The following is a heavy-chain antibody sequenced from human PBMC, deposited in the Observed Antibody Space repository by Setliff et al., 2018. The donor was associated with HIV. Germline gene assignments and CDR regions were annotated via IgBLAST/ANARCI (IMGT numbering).Heavy chain of an antibody. CDR3: ATVIGWNDATDC. D-gene: IGHD1-1*01. J-gene: IGHJ4*02. CDR1: GGSFSGHY. CDR2: INHSGTT. Sequence: PSETLSLTCAVYGGSFSGHYWSWIRQPPGKGLEWIGEINHSGTTNYNPSLKSRVIMSIDTSKNQFSLKLTSVTAADTAVYYCATVIGWNDATDCWGQGTLVTVSS. V-gene: IGHV4-34*01.